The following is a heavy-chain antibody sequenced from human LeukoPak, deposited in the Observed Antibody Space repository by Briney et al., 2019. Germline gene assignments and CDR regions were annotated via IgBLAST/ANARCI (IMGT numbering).Heavy chain of an antibody. CDR3: AREGDSSSVGWFDP. D-gene: IGHD6-13*01. Sequence: SETLSLTCTVSGGSISSYYWSWTRQPPGEGLEWIGYIYYSGSTNYNPSLESRVTISVDTSKNQFSLKLSSVTAADTAVFYCAREGDSSSVGWFDPWGRGTLVTVSS. J-gene: IGHJ5*02. CDR2: IYYSGST. V-gene: IGHV4-59*12. CDR1: GGSISSYY.